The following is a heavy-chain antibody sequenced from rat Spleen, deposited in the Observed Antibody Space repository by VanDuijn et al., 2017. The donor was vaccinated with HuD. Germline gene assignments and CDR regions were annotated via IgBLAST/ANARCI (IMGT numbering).Heavy chain of an antibody. V-gene: IGHV5-58*01. D-gene: IGHD1-2*01. Sequence: EVQLVESGGGLVQPGRSLKLSCAASGFKFSSYWMYWIRQAPGKGLEWISSISTDGGTTYYLDSVKGRFTISRDNAKSTLYLQMDSLRSEDTATYYCARRSWDLPFDYWGQGVMVTVSS. J-gene: IGHJ2*01. CDR1: GFKFSSYW. CDR3: ARRSWDLPFDY. CDR2: ISTDGGTT.